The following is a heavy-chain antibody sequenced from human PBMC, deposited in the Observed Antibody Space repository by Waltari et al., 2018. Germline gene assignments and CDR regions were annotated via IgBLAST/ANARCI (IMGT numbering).Heavy chain of an antibody. V-gene: IGHV1-3*01. J-gene: IGHJ3*02. CDR3: ARDPDLRVRAFDI. D-gene: IGHD3-3*01. CDR2: INAGNGNT. CDR1: GYTFTSYA. Sequence: QVQLVQSGAEVKKPGASVKVSCKASGYTFTSYAMHWVRQAPGQRLEWMGWINAGNGNTKYSQKFQGRVTITRDTSASTAYMELSSLRSEDTAVYYCARDPDLRVRAFDIWGQGTMVTVSS.